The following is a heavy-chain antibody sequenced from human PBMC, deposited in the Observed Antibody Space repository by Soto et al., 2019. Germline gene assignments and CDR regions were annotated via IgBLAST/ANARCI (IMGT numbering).Heavy chain of an antibody. D-gene: IGHD2-2*01. J-gene: IGHJ5*02. CDR1: GYTFTSYY. Sequence: VKVSCKASGYTFTSYYMHWVRQAPGQGLEWMGIINPSGGSTSYAQKFQGRVTMTRDTSTSTVYMELSSLRSEDTAVYYCARDKQGYCSSTSCNNWFDPWGQGTLVTVSS. CDR2: INPSGGST. CDR3: ARDKQGYCSSTSCNNWFDP. V-gene: IGHV1-46*03.